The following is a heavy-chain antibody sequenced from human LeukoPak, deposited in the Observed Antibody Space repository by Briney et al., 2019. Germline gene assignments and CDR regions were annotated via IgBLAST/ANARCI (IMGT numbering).Heavy chain of an antibody. V-gene: IGHV3-11*04. CDR2: IGSSGSPI. Sequence: GGSLRLSCAASGFTFSDYYMSWIRQAPGKGLEWVSYIGSSGSPIYYADSVRGRFTISRDNAKNSLYLQVNSLRVEDTAVYYCARPPSVTTAGYYFGFWGQGTLVTVSS. D-gene: IGHD4-17*01. CDR3: ARPPSVTTAGYYFGF. J-gene: IGHJ4*02. CDR1: GFTFSDYY.